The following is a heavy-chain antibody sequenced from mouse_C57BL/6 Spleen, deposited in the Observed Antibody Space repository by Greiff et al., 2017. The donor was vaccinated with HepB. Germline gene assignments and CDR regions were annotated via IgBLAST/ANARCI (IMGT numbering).Heavy chain of an antibody. CDR2: INPSSGYT. D-gene: IGHD3-2*02. V-gene: IGHV1-4*01. CDR1: GYTFTSYT. CDR3: ARTSSGHAMDY. J-gene: IGHJ4*01. Sequence: VQRVESGAELARPGASVKMSCKASGYTFTSYTMHWVKQRPGQGLEWIGYINPSSGYTKYNQKFKDKATLTADKSSSTAYMQLSSLTSEDSAVYYCARTSSGHAMDYWGQGTSVTVSS.